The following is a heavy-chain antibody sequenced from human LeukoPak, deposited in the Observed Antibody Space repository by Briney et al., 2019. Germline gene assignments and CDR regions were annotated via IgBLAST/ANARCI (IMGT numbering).Heavy chain of an antibody. Sequence: ASVKVSCKGSGYTFTGYSMQWVRQAPGQELEWMGWISPNSGGTNYAQKFQGRVTMTRDTSITTAYMELSRLRSDDTAVYYCARDLGFDRAFVIWGQWTMVTVSS. V-gene: IGHV1-2*02. CDR3: ARDLGFDRAFVI. D-gene: IGHD1-14*01. CDR2: ISPNSGGT. J-gene: IGHJ3*02. CDR1: GYTFTGYS.